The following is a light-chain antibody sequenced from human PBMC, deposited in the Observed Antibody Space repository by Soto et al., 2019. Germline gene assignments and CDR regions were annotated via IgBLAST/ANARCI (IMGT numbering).Light chain of an antibody. V-gene: IGKV3-15*01. CDR1: QSVSSN. CDR2: GAS. CDR3: QQYNNWPRT. J-gene: IGKJ1*01. Sequence: EIVMTQSPATLSVSPGERATLSCRASQSVSSNLAWYQQKPGQAPRLLMYGASIRATGIPARFSGSGSGTEVTLTISSLQSEDFAVYYCQQYNNWPRTFGQGTKVEIK.